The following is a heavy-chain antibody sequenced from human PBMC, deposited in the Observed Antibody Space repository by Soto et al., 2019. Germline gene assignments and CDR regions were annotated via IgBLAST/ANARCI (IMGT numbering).Heavy chain of an antibody. CDR1: GGSISSGGYY. CDR2: IYYSGST. Sequence: QVQLQESGPGLVKPSQTLSLTCTVSGGSISSGGYYWSWIRQHPGKGLEWIGYIYYSGSTSYNPSLKSRVTSSVDTSKNQFSLKLRSVTAADTAVYYCAIVYCSGGSCYEFASWCQGTLVTGSS. J-gene: IGHJ4*02. V-gene: IGHV4-31*03. CDR3: AIVYCSGGSCYEFAS. D-gene: IGHD2-15*01.